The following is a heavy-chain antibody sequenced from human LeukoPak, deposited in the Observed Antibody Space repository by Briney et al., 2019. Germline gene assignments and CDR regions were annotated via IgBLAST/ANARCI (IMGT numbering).Heavy chain of an antibody. D-gene: IGHD6-13*01. CDR2: IYYSGST. Sequence: PSETLSLTCTVSGGSISSYYWSWIRQPPGKGLEWIGYIYYSGSTNYNPSLKSRVTISVDTSKNQFSLKLSSVTGADTAVYYCARDSRSSWLFDYWGQGTLVTVSS. V-gene: IGHV4-59*12. CDR3: ARDSRSSWLFDY. J-gene: IGHJ4*02. CDR1: GGSISSYY.